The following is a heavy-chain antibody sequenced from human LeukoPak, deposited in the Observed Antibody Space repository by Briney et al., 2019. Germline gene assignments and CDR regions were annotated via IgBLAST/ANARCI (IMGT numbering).Heavy chain of an antibody. J-gene: IGHJ5*02. CDR2: INTDGTST. V-gene: IGHV3-74*01. CDR3: ARDAGDCGGDCPRWFDP. D-gene: IGHD2-21*02. Sequence: PGGSLRLSCAASGFTFSSYWMHWVRHAPGKGLVWVSRINTDGTSTTYADSVKGRFTISRDNAKNTVDLQMNSLRGEDTAVYYCARDAGDCGGDCPRWFDPWGQGTLVTVSS. CDR1: GFTFSSYW.